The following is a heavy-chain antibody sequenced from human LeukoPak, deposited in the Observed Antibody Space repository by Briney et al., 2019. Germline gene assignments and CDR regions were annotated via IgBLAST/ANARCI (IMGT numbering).Heavy chain of an antibody. V-gene: IGHV3-23*01. D-gene: IGHD3-3*01. CDR2: ISGSGGST. Sequence: PGGSLRLSCAASGFTFSSYAMSWVRQAPGKGLEWVSAISGSGGSTYYADSVKGRFTISRDNSKNTLYLQMNSLRAEDTAVYYCAKEEVESGYRGDAFDIWGQGTMVTVSS. CDR1: GFTFSSYA. J-gene: IGHJ3*02. CDR3: AKEEVESGYRGDAFDI.